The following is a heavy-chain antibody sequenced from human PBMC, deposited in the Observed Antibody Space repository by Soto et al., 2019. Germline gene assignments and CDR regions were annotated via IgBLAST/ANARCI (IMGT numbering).Heavy chain of an antibody. CDR3: ARGHKGLDV. V-gene: IGHV3-7*01. CDR2: IKQDGSEK. J-gene: IGHJ6*02. Sequence: GGSLRLSCEASGLVFSSVWMSWVRQAPGKGLEWVAYIKQDGSEKYYVDSVKGRFTISRDNPKSSLYLQMNNLRAEDTAVYYCARGHKGLDVWGQGTKVTVSS. CDR1: GLVFSSVW.